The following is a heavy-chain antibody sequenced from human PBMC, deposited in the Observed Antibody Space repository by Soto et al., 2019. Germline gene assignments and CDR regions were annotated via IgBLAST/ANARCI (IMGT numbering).Heavy chain of an antibody. CDR3: ARVEITIFGVVYDYYYGMDV. D-gene: IGHD3-3*01. J-gene: IGHJ6*02. CDR1: GGTFSSYA. V-gene: IGHV1-69*13. CDR2: IIPIFGTA. Sequence: SVKVSCKASGGTFSSYAISWVRQAPGQGLEWMGGIIPIFGTANYAQKFQGRVTITADESTSTAYMELSSLISEDTAVYYCARVEITIFGVVYDYYYGMDVWGQGTTVTVSS.